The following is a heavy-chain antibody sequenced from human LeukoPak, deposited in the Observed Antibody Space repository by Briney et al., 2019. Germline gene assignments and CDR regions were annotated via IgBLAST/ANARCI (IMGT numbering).Heavy chain of an antibody. V-gene: IGHV3-33*01. CDR3: ARDRTGTTAGFDY. J-gene: IGHJ4*02. CDR1: GFTFSSYG. Sequence: GGSLRLSCAASGFTFSSYGMHWVRQAPGKGLEWVAVIWYDGSNKYYAGSVKGRFTISRDNSKNTLYLQMNSLRAEDTAVYYCARDRTGTTAGFDYWGQGTLVTVSS. D-gene: IGHD1-7*01. CDR2: IWYDGSNK.